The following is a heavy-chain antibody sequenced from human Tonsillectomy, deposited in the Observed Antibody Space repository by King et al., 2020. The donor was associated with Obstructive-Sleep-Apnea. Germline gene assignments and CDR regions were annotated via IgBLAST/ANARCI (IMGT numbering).Heavy chain of an antibody. D-gene: IGHD5-18*01. J-gene: IGHJ6*02. CDR1: GFSLSTIGVG. CDR3: AHRRGYSYYYGMDV. Sequence: TLKESGPTLVKPTQTLTLTCTFSGFSLSTIGVGVGWTRQPPGKALEWLALIYWDDDKRYSPSLKSRLTITKDTSKNQVVLTMTNMDPVDTATYYCAHRRGYSYYYGMDVWGQGTTVTVSS. V-gene: IGHV2-5*02. CDR2: IYWDDDK.